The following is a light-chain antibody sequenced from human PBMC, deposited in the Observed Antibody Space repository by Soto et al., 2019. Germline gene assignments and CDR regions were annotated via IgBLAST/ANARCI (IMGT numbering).Light chain of an antibody. CDR3: QQYNNWLALT. Sequence: EIVMTQSPATLSVSPGERAILSCRASQSVSSNLAWYQQKPGQAPRLLIYGASTRATGIPARFSGSGSGTEFTLTISSLQSEDFAVYYCQQYNNWLALTFGGGTKVEIK. CDR2: GAS. V-gene: IGKV3-15*01. J-gene: IGKJ4*01. CDR1: QSVSSN.